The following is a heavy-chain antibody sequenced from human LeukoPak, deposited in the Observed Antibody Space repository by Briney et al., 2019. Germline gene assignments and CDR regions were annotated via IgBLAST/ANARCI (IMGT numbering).Heavy chain of an antibody. CDR1: GYTFTGYY. Sequence: ASVKVSCKASGYTFTGYYMHWVRQAPGQGLEWMGRINPNSGGTNYAQKFQGRVTMTRHTSISTAYMELSRLRSDDTAVYYCARPRYDSSGYRRYYFDYWGQGTLVTVSS. CDR3: ARPRYDSSGYRRYYFDY. D-gene: IGHD3-22*01. CDR2: INPNSGGT. V-gene: IGHV1-2*06. J-gene: IGHJ4*02.